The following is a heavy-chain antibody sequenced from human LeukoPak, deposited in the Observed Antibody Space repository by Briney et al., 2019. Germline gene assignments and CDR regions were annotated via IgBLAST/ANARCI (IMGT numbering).Heavy chain of an antibody. CDR2: ISWNSGSI. CDR1: GFTFDDYA. CDR3: AKVKSYCGGDWCDAFDI. Sequence: PGGSLRLSCAASGFTFDDYAMHWVRQAPGKGLEWVSGISWNSGSIGYADSVKGRFTISRDNAKNSLYLQMNSLRAEDTALYYCAKVKSYCGGDWCDAFDIWGQGTMVTVSS. D-gene: IGHD2-21*02. J-gene: IGHJ3*02. V-gene: IGHV3-9*01.